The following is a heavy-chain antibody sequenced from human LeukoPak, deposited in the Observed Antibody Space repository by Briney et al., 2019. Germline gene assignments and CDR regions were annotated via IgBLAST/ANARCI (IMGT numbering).Heavy chain of an antibody. CDR3: AKDQIWFGELDY. D-gene: IGHD3-10*01. CDR2: ISGSGGST. Sequence: TGGSLRLSCAASGFTFSSYAMSWVRQAPGKGLEWVSTISGSGGSTDYADSVKGRFTISRDNSKNTLYLQMNSLRAEDTAVYYCAKDQIWFGELDYWGQGTLVTVSS. J-gene: IGHJ4*02. V-gene: IGHV3-23*01. CDR1: GFTFSSYA.